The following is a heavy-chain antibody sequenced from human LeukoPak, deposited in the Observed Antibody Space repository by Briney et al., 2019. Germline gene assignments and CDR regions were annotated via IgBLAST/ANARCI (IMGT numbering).Heavy chain of an antibody. V-gene: IGHV4-38-2*02. CDR3: ARAPYDILTGYFLFDS. CDR2: IYHRGST. D-gene: IGHD3-9*01. CDR1: GYSISSGYY. Sequence: TSETLSLTCTVSGYSISSGYYWGWIRQPPGRGLEWIGYIYHRGSTSYNPSLRSRVTVSLDKSRNQFSLNLYSVTAADTAVYYCARAPYDILTGYFLFDSWGQGTLITVSS. J-gene: IGHJ4*02.